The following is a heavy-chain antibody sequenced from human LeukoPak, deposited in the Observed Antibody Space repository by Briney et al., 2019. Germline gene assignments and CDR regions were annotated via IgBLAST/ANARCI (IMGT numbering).Heavy chain of an antibody. D-gene: IGHD5-18*01. CDR3: ARHRGGYGRDAFDI. V-gene: IGHV4-59*08. CDR2: IYYSGNT. Sequence: PSETLSLTCNVSGGSISSYYWSWIRQPPGKGLEWIWNIYYSGNTNHTPSLKSRVTISVDTSKNQFSLKLSSVTAADTAVYYCARHRGGYGRDAFDIWGQGTMVTVSS. J-gene: IGHJ3*02. CDR1: GGSISSYY.